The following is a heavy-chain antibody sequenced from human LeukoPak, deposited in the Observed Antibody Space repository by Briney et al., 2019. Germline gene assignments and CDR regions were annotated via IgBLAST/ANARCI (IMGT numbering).Heavy chain of an antibody. D-gene: IGHD3-3*01. CDR3: ASLYTIFGVVIIADDAFDI. CDR1: GYTFTGYY. J-gene: IGHJ3*02. Sequence: ASVKVSCKASGYTFTGYYMHWVQQAPGQGPEWMGWINPNSGGTNYAQKFQGRVTMTGDTSISTAYMELSRLRSDDTAVYYCASLYTIFGVVIIADDAFDIWGQGTMVTVSS. V-gene: IGHV1-2*02. CDR2: INPNSGGT.